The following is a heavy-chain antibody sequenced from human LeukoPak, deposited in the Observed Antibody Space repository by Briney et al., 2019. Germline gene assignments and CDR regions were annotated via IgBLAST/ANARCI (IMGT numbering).Heavy chain of an antibody. V-gene: IGHV3-23*01. J-gene: IGHJ4*02. D-gene: IGHD1-26*01. CDR3: AKGGKWDVTPFDY. CDR1: GFTFSGYA. CDR2: ISGGGGST. Sequence: GGSLRLSCAASGFTFSGYAMSWVRQAPGRGLEWVSTISGGGGSTYYADSVKGRFTISRDNSKNTLYLQVNSLRAEDTAVYYCAKGGKWDVTPFDYWGQGTLVTVSS.